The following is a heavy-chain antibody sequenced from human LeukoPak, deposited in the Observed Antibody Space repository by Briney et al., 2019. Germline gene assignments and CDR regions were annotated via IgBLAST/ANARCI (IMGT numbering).Heavy chain of an antibody. CDR1: GFSFSTYW. J-gene: IGHJ4*02. V-gene: IGHV3-7*03. CDR2: IHKDRCVI. Sequence: GGSLRLSCAAPGFSFSTYWMAWVRRAPGKGLDWVGHIHKDRCVICDAASVKGRFTISRDNAKNSLYLDMNSLRDEYTSIYYGASSHDSSGNDWGQGTLVTVTS. CDR3: ASSHDSSGND. D-gene: IGHD3-22*01.